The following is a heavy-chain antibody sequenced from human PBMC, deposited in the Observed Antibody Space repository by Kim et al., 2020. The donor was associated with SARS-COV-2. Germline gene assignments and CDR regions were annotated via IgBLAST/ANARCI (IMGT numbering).Heavy chain of an antibody. Sequence: SETLSLTCTVSGGSITSHYWNWIRQSPGKGLEWIGYMYNSGSTGYNPSLKSRVTISLDTSKNQFSLRLTSLTAADTAVYYFARGGYAYYFGLDVWGQGT. CDR3: ARGGYAYYFGLDV. CDR2: MYNSGST. D-gene: IGHD3-16*01. CDR1: GGSITSHY. J-gene: IGHJ6*02. V-gene: IGHV4-59*11.